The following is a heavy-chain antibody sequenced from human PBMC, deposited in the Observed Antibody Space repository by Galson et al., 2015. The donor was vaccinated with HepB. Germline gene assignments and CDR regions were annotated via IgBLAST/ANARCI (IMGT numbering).Heavy chain of an antibody. V-gene: IGHV6-1*01. Sequence: CAISGDSVSSNSAAWHWIRQSPSRGLEWLGRTYYRSKWYNDYAESVKSRITINPDTSKNQFSLQLSSVTPEDTAVYYSASIYSTAWDASDAFDTWGQGTMVTVSS. J-gene: IGHJ3*02. CDR1: GDSVSSNSAA. CDR2: TYYRSKWYN. CDR3: ASIYSTAWDASDAFDT. D-gene: IGHD2-8*02.